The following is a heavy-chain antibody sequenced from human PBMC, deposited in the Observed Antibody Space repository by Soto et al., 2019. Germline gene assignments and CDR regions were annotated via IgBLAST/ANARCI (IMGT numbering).Heavy chain of an antibody. D-gene: IGHD1-1*01. CDR1: GYTFTSYG. CDR3: AKDRPRRTSGYFFDY. Sequence: GASVKVSCKASGYTFTSYGISWARQAPGKGLVWVSRINSDGSSTSYADSVKGRFTISRDNAKNTLYLQTNSLRAEDTALYYCAKDRPRRTSGYFFDYWGQGTPVTVSS. CDR2: INSDGSST. V-gene: IGHV3-74*01. J-gene: IGHJ4*02.